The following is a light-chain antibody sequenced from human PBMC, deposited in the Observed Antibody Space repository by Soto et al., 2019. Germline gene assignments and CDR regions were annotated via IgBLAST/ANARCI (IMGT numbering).Light chain of an antibody. CDR3: QQYYTYPCT. CDR2: SAF. Sequence: AIRMTQSPSSFSASTGDRVTITCRASQDISSSLAWYRQKPGRAPKLLIYSAFTLQSGVPSRFSGSGSGTDFTLTISCLQYEDFATYYCQQYYTYPCTFGQGTKVDIK. V-gene: IGKV1-8*01. CDR1: QDISSS. J-gene: IGKJ2*02.